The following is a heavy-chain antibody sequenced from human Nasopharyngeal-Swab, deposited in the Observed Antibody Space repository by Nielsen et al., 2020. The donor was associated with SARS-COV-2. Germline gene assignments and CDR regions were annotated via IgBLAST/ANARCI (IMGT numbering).Heavy chain of an antibody. CDR2: ISAYNGNT. V-gene: IGHV1-18*04. J-gene: IGHJ6*02. D-gene: IGHD1-14*01. Sequence: ASVKVSCKASGYTFTSYGISWVRQAPGQGLEWMGWISAYNGNTNYTQKLQGRVTMTTDTSTSTAYMELRSLRSDDTAVYYCARDLTERDYYGMDVWGQGTTVTVSS. CDR3: ARDLTERDYYGMDV. CDR1: GYTFTSYG.